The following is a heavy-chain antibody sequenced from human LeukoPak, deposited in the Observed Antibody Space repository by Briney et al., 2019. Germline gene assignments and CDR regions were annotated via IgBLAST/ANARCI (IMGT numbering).Heavy chain of an antibody. CDR3: ARDSSMLRGPLVIYYFDF. Sequence: GGSLRLSCAASGFSFSNYEMNWVRQAPGKGLEWISYISYTGSTTYQPDSVKGRFTISRDNAKNSLYLQMNSLRVEDAAVYYCARDSSMLRGPLVIYYFDFWGQGTLVTVSS. J-gene: IGHJ4*02. D-gene: IGHD3-10*01. CDR2: ISYTGSTT. V-gene: IGHV3-48*03. CDR1: GFSFSNYE.